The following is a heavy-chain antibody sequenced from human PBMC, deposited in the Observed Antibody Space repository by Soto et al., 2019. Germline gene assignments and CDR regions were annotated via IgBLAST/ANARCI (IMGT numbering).Heavy chain of an antibody. D-gene: IGHD3-10*01. CDR1: GDSMSGFY. J-gene: IGHJ4*02. Sequence: QVQLQESGPGLVKPSETLSLTCTVSGDSMSGFYWSWIRQTPGKGLEWIGYINYVGRTSYYSPSLQSRVTISRDSSKSQCSLILSSVTAADTAVFFCARFRRNYFDYWGQGTQVTVSS. CDR2: INYVGRTS. V-gene: IGHV4-59*01. CDR3: ARFRRNYFDY.